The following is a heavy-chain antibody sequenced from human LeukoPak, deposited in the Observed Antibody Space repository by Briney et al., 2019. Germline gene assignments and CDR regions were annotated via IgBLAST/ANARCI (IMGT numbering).Heavy chain of an antibody. CDR1: GFTLSDYY. CDR2: ISSSGSTI. J-gene: IGHJ4*02. D-gene: IGHD3-3*01. V-gene: IGHV3-11*04. Sequence: GGSLRLSCAASGFTLSDYYMSWIRQAPGKGLEWVSYISSSGSTIYYADSVKGRFTISRDNAKNSLYLQMNSLRAEDTAVYYCASEIIFGSFDYWGQGTLVTVSS. CDR3: ASEIIFGSFDY.